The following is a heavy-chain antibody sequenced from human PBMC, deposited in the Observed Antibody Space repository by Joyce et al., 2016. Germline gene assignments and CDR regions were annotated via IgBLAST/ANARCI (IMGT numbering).Heavy chain of an antibody. V-gene: IGHV1-18*01. J-gene: IGHJ4*02. Sequence: QVHLVQSGAEVKRPGASVKVSCEASGDTSSNYGISWVRQAPGQGLEWMGGINIHNRKRSEAQSLQDRVTMTTDTYTSTVYLEVRTLRPDDTAVYYCARSTGRYSSSWYYFDYWGQGTLVTVSS. CDR3: ARSTGRYSSSWYYFDY. CDR2: INIHNRKR. D-gene: IGHD6-13*01. CDR1: GDTSSNYG.